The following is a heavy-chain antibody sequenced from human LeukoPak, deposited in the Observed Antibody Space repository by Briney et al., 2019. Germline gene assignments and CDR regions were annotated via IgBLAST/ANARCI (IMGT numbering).Heavy chain of an antibody. Sequence: ASVKVSCKVSGYSANELSMHWVRQAPGLGLEWMGGFNREDDAPVYAQQFQGRVTMTEDTSTDTAYMELSSLRSEDTALYYCATLDSYYDTSGRPLLPDWGQGTLVTVSS. CDR3: ATLDSYYDTSGRPLLPD. V-gene: IGHV1-24*01. D-gene: IGHD3-22*01. CDR1: GYSANELS. J-gene: IGHJ4*02. CDR2: FNREDDAP.